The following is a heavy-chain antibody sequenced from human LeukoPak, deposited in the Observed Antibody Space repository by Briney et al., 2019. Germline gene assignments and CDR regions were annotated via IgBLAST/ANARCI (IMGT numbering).Heavy chain of an antibody. CDR2: INPNSGGT. D-gene: IGHD3-16*01. CDR1: GYTFTGYY. J-gene: IGHJ4*02. CDR3: ARVMSTVLGFDY. Sequence: ASVKVSCKASGYTFTGYYMHWVRQAPGQGLEWMGWINPNSGGTNYAQKLQGRVTMTTDTSTSTAYMELRSLRSDDTAVYYCARVMSTVLGFDYWGQGTLVTVSS. V-gene: IGHV1-2*02.